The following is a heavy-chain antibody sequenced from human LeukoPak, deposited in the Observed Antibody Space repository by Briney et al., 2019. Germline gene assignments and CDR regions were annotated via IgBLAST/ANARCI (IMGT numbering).Heavy chain of an antibody. CDR3: ARDPPFSSGWSQNHFDY. J-gene: IGHJ4*02. Sequence: GGSLRLSCAPSGFTFDAYAMHWVRQAPGKGLEWVALISYDGGNKNYADSVKGRFTISRANAKNILYLQMNSLRAEDTAVYYCARDPPFSSGWSQNHFDYWGQGTLVTVSS. CDR1: GFTFDAYA. D-gene: IGHD6-19*01. CDR2: ISYDGGNK. V-gene: IGHV3-30*04.